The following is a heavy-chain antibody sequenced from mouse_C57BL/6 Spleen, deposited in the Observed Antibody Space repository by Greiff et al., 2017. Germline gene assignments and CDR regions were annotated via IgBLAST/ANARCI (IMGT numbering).Heavy chain of an antibody. CDR3: ARGIYYYGSKYFAY. CDR1: GYTFTSYW. CDR2: IDPSDSYT. Sequence: QVQLQQPGAELVMPGASVQLSCKASGYTFTSYWMHWVKQRPGQGLEWIGEIDPSDSYTNYNQKFKGKSTLTVDKSSSTAYMQLSILTSEDSAVDYCARGIYYYGSKYFAYWGQGTLVTVSA. J-gene: IGHJ3*01. D-gene: IGHD1-1*01. V-gene: IGHV1-69*01.